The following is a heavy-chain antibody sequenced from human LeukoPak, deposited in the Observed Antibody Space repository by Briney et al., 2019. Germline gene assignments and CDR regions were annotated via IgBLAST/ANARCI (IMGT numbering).Heavy chain of an antibody. CDR1: GFTVSSNY. CDR3: AKSTSGLIDY. V-gene: IGHV3-66*01. Sequence: GGSLRLSCAASGFTVSSNYMSWVRQAPGKGLEWVSIIYSGGTTYYADSVKGRFTISRDNSKNTLYLQMNSLRAEDTAVYYCAKSTSGLIDYWGQGTLVTVSS. D-gene: IGHD3-10*01. J-gene: IGHJ4*02. CDR2: IYSGGTT.